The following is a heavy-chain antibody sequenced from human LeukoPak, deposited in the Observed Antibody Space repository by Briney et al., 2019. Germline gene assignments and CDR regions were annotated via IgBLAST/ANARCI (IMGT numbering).Heavy chain of an antibody. V-gene: IGHV4-34*01. CDR2: INHSGST. CDR1: GGSFSGYC. J-gene: IGHJ2*01. Sequence: PSETLSLTCAVYGGSFSGYCWSWIRQPPGKGLEWIGEINHSGSTNYNPSLKSRVTISVDTSKNQFSLKLSSVTAADTAVYYCAGRIAVAGTSNWYFDLWGRGTLVTVSS. D-gene: IGHD6-19*01. CDR3: AGRIAVAGTSNWYFDL.